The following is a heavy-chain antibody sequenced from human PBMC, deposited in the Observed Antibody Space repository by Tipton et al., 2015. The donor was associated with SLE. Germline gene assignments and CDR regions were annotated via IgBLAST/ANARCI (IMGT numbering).Heavy chain of an antibody. CDR1: GGSISSGDYY. Sequence: TPSLTCTVSGGSISSGDYYWSWIRQPPGKGLEWIGYIYYSGSTYYNPSLKSRVTISVDTSKNQFSLKLSSVTAADTAVYYCARERVTDDSSGYYYFDYWGQGTLVTVSS. CDR3: ARERVTDDSSGYYYFDY. V-gene: IGHV4-30-4*01. CDR2: IYYSGST. J-gene: IGHJ4*02. D-gene: IGHD3-22*01.